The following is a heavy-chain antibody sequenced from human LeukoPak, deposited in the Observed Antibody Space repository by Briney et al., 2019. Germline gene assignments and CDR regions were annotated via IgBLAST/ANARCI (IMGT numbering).Heavy chain of an antibody. V-gene: IGHV4-59*01. Sequence: SSETLSLTCTVSGSSINVYYWSWIRQSPGKGLEWIAYISYSGSTNYNPSLKSRVTISVDTSKNQFSLRLSSMTAADTAVYYCARGIYVHSISWHSDLWGRGTLVTVSS. J-gene: IGHJ2*01. D-gene: IGHD5-12*01. CDR3: ARGIYVHSISWHSDL. CDR2: ISYSGST. CDR1: GSSINVYY.